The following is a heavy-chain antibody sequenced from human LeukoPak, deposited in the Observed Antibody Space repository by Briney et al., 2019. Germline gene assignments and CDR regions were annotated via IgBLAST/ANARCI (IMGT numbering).Heavy chain of an antibody. J-gene: IGHJ3*02. CDR2: ISSSGSTI. V-gene: IGHV3-48*03. Sequence: GGSLRLSCAASGFTFSSYEMNWVRQAPGKGLEWVSYISSSGSTIYYADSVKGRFTISRDNAKNSLYLQMNSLRAEDTAVYYCARAVVVVAAIFDAFDIWGQGTMVTVSS. D-gene: IGHD2-15*01. CDR1: GFTFSSYE. CDR3: ARAVVVVAAIFDAFDI.